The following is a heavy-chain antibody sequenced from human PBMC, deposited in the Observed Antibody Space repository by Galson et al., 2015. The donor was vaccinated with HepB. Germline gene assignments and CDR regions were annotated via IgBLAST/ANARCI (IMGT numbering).Heavy chain of an antibody. CDR3: ARSTGDLDY. Sequence: CAISGDSVSSKSAAWNWIWQSPSRGLEWLGRTWYRSKWYNGYAVSVKSRITINPDTSKNQFSLHLNSVTPEDTAVYYCARSTGDLDYWGQGTLVTVSS. CDR2: TWYRSKWYN. V-gene: IGHV6-1*01. CDR1: GDSVSSKSAA. J-gene: IGHJ4*02. D-gene: IGHD3-10*01.